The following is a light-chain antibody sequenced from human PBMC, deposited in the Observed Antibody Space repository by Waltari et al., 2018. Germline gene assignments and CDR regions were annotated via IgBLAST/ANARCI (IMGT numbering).Light chain of an antibody. CDR3: APWDDSLSGPGV. CDR1: SCNIGSNF. J-gene: IGLJ3*02. V-gene: IGLV1-47*01. CDR2: RNN. Sequence: QSVLTQPPSASGTPGQRVTISCSGSSCNIGSNFVSWYQQLPGTAPKLLIYRNNQRPSGVPDRFSGSKSGTSASLAISGLRSEDEADYYCAPWDDSLSGPGVFGGGTKLTVL.